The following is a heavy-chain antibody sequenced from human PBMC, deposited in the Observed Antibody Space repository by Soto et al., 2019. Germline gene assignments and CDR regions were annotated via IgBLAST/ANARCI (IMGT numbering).Heavy chain of an antibody. CDR1: GFTFSSYA. J-gene: IGHJ6*02. CDR3: ARDRLRYNWNDFPYYYYGMDV. Sequence: GGSLRLSCAASGFTFSSYAMHWVRPAPGKGLGWVAVISYDGSNKYYADSVKGRFTISRDNSKNTLYLQMNSLRAEDTAVYYCARDRLRYNWNDFPYYYYGMDVWGQGTTVTVSS. D-gene: IGHD1-1*01. CDR2: ISYDGSNK. V-gene: IGHV3-30-3*01.